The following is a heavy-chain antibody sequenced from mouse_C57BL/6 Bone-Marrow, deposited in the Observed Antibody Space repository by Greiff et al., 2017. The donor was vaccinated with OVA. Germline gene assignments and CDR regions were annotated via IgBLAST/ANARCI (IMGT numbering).Heavy chain of an antibody. V-gene: IGHV5-9*01. J-gene: IGHJ3*01. CDR1: GFTFSSYT. CDR2: ISGGGGNT. Sequence: EVHLVESGGGLVKPGGSLKLSCAASGFTFSSYTMSWVRQTPEKRLEWVATISGGGGNTYYPDSVKGRFTISRDNAKNTLYLQMSSLRSEDTALYYCARPGAWFAYWGQGTLVTVSA. CDR3: ARPGAWFAY.